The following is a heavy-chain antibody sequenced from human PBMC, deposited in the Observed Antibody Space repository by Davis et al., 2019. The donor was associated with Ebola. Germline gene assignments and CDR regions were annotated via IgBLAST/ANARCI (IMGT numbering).Heavy chain of an antibody. CDR1: GSSVRSDRYY. Sequence: MPSETLSLTCSVSGSSVRSDRYYWTWIRPPPGKGLEWLGYIFYTGSTNYNSSLKSRLTISRDTSTNQFSLKLTSMTAADTAVYYCARLKAYDVFSNYYFPYYQFGMDVWGQGTTVTVSS. CDR2: IFYTGST. CDR3: ARLKAYDVFSNYYFPYYQFGMDV. J-gene: IGHJ6*02. D-gene: IGHD3-3*01. V-gene: IGHV4-61*01.